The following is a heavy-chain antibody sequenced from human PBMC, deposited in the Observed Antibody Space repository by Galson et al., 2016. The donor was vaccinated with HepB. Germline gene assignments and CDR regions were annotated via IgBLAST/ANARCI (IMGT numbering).Heavy chain of an antibody. Sequence: SLRLSCAGSGFIFRNYGMHWVRQAPGKGLEWVAADSMDGRRKFYADSVKGRFTISRDNSNNMLFLQMGSLRPDDTAVYYCAKRHEYGPPVGCSVDYWGQGTLVSVSS. D-gene: IGHD3-10*02. CDR2: DSMDGRRK. CDR3: AKRHEYGPPVGCSVDY. V-gene: IGHV3-30*18. CDR1: GFIFRNYG. J-gene: IGHJ4*02.